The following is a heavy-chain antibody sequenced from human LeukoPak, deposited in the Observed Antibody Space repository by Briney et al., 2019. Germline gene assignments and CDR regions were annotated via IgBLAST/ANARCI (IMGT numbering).Heavy chain of an antibody. Sequence: GGSLRLSCAASGFTFSSYTMSWVRQAPGKGLEWVSTITTSDGNTYYADSVKGRFTVSRDNSKNTLFLQMNSLGAEDAAVYYCAKDGGLWVSAHWGDSWGRGTLVTVPS. J-gene: IGHJ4*02. V-gene: IGHV3-23*01. CDR1: GFTFSSYT. CDR2: ITTSDGNT. CDR3: AKDGGLWVSAHWGDS. D-gene: IGHD7-27*01.